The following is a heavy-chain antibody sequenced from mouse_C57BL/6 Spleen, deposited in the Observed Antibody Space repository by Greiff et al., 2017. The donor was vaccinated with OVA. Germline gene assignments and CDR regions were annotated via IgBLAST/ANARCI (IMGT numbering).Heavy chain of an antibody. Sequence: EVHLVESGGGLVQPKGSLKLSCAASGFTFNTYAMHWVRQAPGKGLEWVARIRSKSSNYATYYADSVKDRFTISRDDSQSMLYLQMNNLKTEDTAMYYCVRDEDYGNYYAMDYWGQGTSVTVSS. CDR2: IRSKSSNYAT. D-gene: IGHD2-1*01. CDR3: VRDEDYGNYYAMDY. CDR1: GFTFNTYA. J-gene: IGHJ4*01. V-gene: IGHV10-3*01.